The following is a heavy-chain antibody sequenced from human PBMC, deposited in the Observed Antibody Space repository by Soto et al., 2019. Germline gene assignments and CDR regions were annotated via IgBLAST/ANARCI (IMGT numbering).Heavy chain of an antibody. Sequence: VGSLRLSCAASGFTFSTYAMGWVRQVPGKGLEWVSHITGSGNSHYADSVKGRFTISRDNSKNTLYLQVNSLGPEDTAVYYCAKYGGVAARPTYYYGMDAWGQGTTVTSP. CDR2: ITGSGNS. J-gene: IGHJ6*02. CDR1: GFTFSTYA. D-gene: IGHD6-6*01. V-gene: IGHV3-23*01. CDR3: AKYGGVAARPTYYYGMDA.